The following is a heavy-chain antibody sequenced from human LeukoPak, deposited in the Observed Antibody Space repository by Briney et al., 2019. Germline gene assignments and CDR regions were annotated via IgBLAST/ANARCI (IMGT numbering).Heavy chain of an antibody. D-gene: IGHD6-19*01. CDR1: GFTFSTYA. V-gene: IGHV3-23*01. CDR2: IGGGGPTT. Sequence: GGSLRLSCAASGFTFSTYAMNWLRQAPAKGLEWVSTIGGGGPTTDCADSVKDRFTISRDNSNNKLYLQMNSLRAEDTAVYFCAIGFVGGTDQYFDSWGQGTLVTVSS. CDR3: AIGFVGGTDQYFDS. J-gene: IGHJ4*02.